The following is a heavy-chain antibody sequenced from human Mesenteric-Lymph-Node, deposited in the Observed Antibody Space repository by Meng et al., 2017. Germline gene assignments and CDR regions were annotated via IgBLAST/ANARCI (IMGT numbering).Heavy chain of an antibody. CDR1: GFSFSSFW. D-gene: IGHD1-1*01. Sequence: GESLKISCVASGFSFSSFWMAWVRQAPGKGLEWVGNINKDGTEENYVESVKGRFTTSRDNAKSSMHLQMNRLRAEDTAVYYCARDGHNHNDVDYWGQGTPVTVSS. J-gene: IGHJ4*02. V-gene: IGHV3-7*01. CDR2: INKDGTEE. CDR3: ARDGHNHNDVDY.